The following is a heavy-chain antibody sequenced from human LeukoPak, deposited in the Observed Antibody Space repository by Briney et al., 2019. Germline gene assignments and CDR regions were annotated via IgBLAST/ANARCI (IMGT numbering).Heavy chain of an antibody. D-gene: IGHD4-11*01. V-gene: IGHV4-4*07. CDR3: ARLSTVTTSFDY. CDR2: IYTSGRT. J-gene: IGHJ4*02. Sequence: TSETLSLTCTVSGGSISYYYWNWIRQPAGKGLEWIGRIYTSGRTYYNPSLKSRVSMSVDTSKNQFSLKLSSVTAADTAVYYCARLSTVTTSFDYWGQGTLVTVSS. CDR1: GGSISYYY.